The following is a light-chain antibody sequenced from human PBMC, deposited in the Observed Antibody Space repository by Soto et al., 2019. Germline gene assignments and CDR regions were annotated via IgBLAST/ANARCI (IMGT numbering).Light chain of an antibody. CDR3: QQSYSTSWT. CDR1: QSIRSY. CDR2: AAS. V-gene: IGKV1-39*01. J-gene: IGKJ1*01. Sequence: DIQMTQSPSSLSASVGDRVTITCRASQSIRSYLNWYQQKPGKAPKILIYAASSLQSGVPSRFTGSGSGTDFTLTNSSLQPEDFATYYCQQSYSTSWTFGQGTKVEIK.